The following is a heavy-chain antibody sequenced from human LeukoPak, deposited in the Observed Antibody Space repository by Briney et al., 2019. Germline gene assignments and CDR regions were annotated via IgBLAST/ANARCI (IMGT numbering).Heavy chain of an antibody. CDR2: IYYSGST. Sequence: PSETLSLTCTVSGGFIGSYYWSWIRQPPGKGLEWIGYIYYSGSTNYNPSLKSRVTISVDTSKNQFSLKLSSVTAADTAVYYCASTGYSSGWVDYWGQGTLVTVSS. V-gene: IGHV4-59*08. CDR1: GGFIGSYY. D-gene: IGHD6-19*01. CDR3: ASTGYSSGWVDY. J-gene: IGHJ4*02.